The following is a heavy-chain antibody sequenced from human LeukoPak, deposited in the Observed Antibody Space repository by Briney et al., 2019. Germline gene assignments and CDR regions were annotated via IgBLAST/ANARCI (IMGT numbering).Heavy chain of an antibody. Sequence: GGSLRLSCAASGFTFSSYAMYWVRQAPGKGLEWVATISNSGAGTYYADSVKGRFTISRDNSKNTLYLQMNSLRAEDTAVYYCAKDPGIAAAVDYWGQGTLVTVSS. D-gene: IGHD6-13*01. CDR3: AKDPGIAAAVDY. CDR1: GFTFSSYA. CDR2: ISNSGAGT. J-gene: IGHJ4*02. V-gene: IGHV3-23*01.